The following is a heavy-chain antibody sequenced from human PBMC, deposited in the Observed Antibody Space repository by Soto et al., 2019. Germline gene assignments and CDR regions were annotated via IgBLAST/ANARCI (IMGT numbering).Heavy chain of an antibody. CDR3: ARLNGGSTDC. CDR1: GLSLISHF. J-gene: IGHJ4*02. Sequence: AETLSLTCPVAGLSLISHFWSLIRHPAEKGLESIGHVHISGLTTYNPSLRSRVTLSLAPPTNQLSFKLTSVTAADTAVYYCARLNGGSTDCWGQGNPVTVSA. CDR2: VHISGLT. D-gene: IGHD2-15*01. V-gene: IGHV4-4*07.